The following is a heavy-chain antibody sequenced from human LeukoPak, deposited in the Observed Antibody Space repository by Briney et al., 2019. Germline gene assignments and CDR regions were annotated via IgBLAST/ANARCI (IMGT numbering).Heavy chain of an antibody. CDR1: GVSLSGYY. D-gene: IGHD3-22*01. J-gene: IGHJ4*02. CDR2: INYSGST. CDR3: ARGDDYYDSSGYLGY. V-gene: IGHV4-34*01. Sequence: PSETLSLTCAVYGVSLSGYYWSWIRQPPGKGLEWIGEINYSGSTNFNPSLKSRVTISIDTSKNQFSLKLSSVTAADTAVYYCARGDDYYDSSGYLGYWGQGTLVTVSS.